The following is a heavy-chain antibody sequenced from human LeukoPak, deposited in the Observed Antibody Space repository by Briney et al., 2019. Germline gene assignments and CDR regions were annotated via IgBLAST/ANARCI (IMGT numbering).Heavy chain of an antibody. D-gene: IGHD6-19*01. CDR1: GFXFNTFW. CDR2: IKQDGGEK. J-gene: IGHJ4*02. CDR3: ARDNGGTGWVH. V-gene: IGHV3-7*05. Sequence: GGSLRLSCAASGFXFNTFWISWVRQAPGKGPEWVANIKQDGGEKHYVDSVKGRFTISRDNVESSLYLQMNSLRAEDTAVYYCARDNGGTGWVHWGQGTLVTVSS.